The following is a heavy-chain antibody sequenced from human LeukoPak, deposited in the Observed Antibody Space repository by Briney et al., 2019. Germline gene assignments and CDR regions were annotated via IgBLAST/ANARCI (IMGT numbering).Heavy chain of an antibody. Sequence: GGSLRLSCAASGFTFSSYGMHWVRQAPGKGLEWVAFIRYDGSNKYYADSVKGRFTISRDNAKNSLYLQMNSLRAEDTAVYYCARVPRRITIFGVVIILGAFDIWGQGTMVTVSS. V-gene: IGHV3-30*02. CDR1: GFTFSSYG. CDR2: IRYDGSNK. D-gene: IGHD3-3*01. J-gene: IGHJ3*02. CDR3: ARVPRRITIFGVVIILGAFDI.